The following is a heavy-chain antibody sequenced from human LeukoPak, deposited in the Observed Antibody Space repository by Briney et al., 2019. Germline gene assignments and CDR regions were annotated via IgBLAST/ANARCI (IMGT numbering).Heavy chain of an antibody. V-gene: IGHV3-23*01. Sequence: GGTLRLSCAASGFTFSSYGMSWVRQAPGKGLEWVSAISGSGGSTYYADSVKGRFTISRDNSKNTLYLQMNSLRAEDTAVYYCAKLGSGSIISDYWGQGTLVTVSS. CDR3: AKLGSGSIISDY. J-gene: IGHJ4*02. CDR2: ISGSGGST. CDR1: GFTFSSYG. D-gene: IGHD6-19*01.